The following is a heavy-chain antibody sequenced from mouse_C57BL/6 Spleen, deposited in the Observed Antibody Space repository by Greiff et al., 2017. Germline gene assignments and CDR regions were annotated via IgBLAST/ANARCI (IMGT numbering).Heavy chain of an antibody. CDR2: IDPSDSET. J-gene: IGHJ2*01. CDR3: ARGIRAITTIDY. V-gene: IGHV1-52*01. D-gene: IGHD1-2*01. CDR1: GYTFTSYW. Sequence: QVHVKQPGAELVRPGSSVKLSCKASGYTFTSYWMHWVKQRPIQGLEWIGNIDPSDSETHYNQKFKDKATLTVDKSSSTAYMQLSSLTSEDSAVYYCARGIRAITTIDYWGQGTTLTVSS.